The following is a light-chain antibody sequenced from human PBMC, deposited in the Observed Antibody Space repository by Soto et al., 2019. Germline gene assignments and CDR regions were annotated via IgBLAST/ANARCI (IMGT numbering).Light chain of an antibody. V-gene: IGLV1-40*01. CDR3: QSYDYSLSSVV. CDR2: ANS. Sequence: QSVLTQPPSVSGAAGQRVTISCTGSSSNIGADYDVHWYRQLPGTAPRVVIYANSHRPSGVPDRFSGSQSGTSASLDIAGLQAEDEADYYCQSYDYSLSSVVFGGGTKLTVL. CDR1: SSNIGADYD. J-gene: IGLJ2*01.